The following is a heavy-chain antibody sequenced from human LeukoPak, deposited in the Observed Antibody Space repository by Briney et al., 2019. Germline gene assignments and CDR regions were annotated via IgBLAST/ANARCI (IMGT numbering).Heavy chain of an antibody. J-gene: IGHJ4*02. Sequence: PETLSLTCTVSGGSISSYHWSWIRQPPGKGLEWIGYIYYSGSTNYNPSLKSRVTISVDTSKNQFSLKLSSVTAADTAVYYCARGYFDWLFLDYWGQGTLVTVSS. V-gene: IGHV4-59*01. CDR2: IYYSGST. CDR3: ARGYFDWLFLDY. D-gene: IGHD3-9*01. CDR1: GGSISSYH.